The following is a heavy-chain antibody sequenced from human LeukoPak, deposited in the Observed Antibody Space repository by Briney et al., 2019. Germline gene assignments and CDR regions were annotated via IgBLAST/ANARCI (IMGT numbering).Heavy chain of an antibody. CDR3: ARDRPYYDILTGYPSGHFDY. J-gene: IGHJ4*02. V-gene: IGHV4-61*01. D-gene: IGHD3-9*01. CDR2: IYYRGST. Sequence: SETLSHTRTVSGGSVSRGSYYGSWIRQPPGKGLEWIGYIYYRGSTNYNPSLKSRVTISVDTYKNKFSLTLSSVTAADTAVYYCARDRPYYDILTGYPSGHFDYWGEGTLVTVSS. CDR1: GGSVSRGSYY.